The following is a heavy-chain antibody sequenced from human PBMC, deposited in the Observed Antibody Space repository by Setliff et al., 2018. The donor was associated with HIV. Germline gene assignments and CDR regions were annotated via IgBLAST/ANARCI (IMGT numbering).Heavy chain of an antibody. CDR2: IYYSGST. CDR3: ARDSVVRGVMVGMAV. J-gene: IGHJ6*03. V-gene: IGHV4-59*01. D-gene: IGHD3-10*01. Sequence: SETVSLTCTVSGGSISSYYWSWVRQPPGKGLEWIGYIYYSGSTNYNPSLKSRVTISVDTSKNQFSLKLSSVTAADTAVYYCARDSVVRGVMVGMAVWGKGTTVTVSS. CDR1: GGSISSYY.